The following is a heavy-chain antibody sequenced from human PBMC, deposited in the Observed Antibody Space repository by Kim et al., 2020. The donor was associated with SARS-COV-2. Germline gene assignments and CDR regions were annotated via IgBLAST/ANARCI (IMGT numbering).Heavy chain of an antibody. Sequence: IYYSGSTNHNPSLKSRVTISVDTSKNQFSLKLSSVTAADTAVYYFARGFDYWGQGTLVTVSS. CDR3: ARGFDY. J-gene: IGHJ4*02. CDR2: IYYSGST. V-gene: IGHV4-59*09.